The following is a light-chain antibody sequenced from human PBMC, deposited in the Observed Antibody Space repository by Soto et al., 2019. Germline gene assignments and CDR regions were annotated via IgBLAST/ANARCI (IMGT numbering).Light chain of an antibody. CDR1: SSDVGGYNY. J-gene: IGLJ1*01. CDR2: EVS. V-gene: IGLV2-14*01. CDR3: GSYTSSRIYV. Sequence: QSALTQPASVSVSPGQSITISCTVTSSDVGGYNYVSWYQQHPGKAPKLMIYEVSNRPLGVSDRFSGSKSGNTASLTISGLQAEDEADYYCGSYTSSRIYVFGAGTKVTVL.